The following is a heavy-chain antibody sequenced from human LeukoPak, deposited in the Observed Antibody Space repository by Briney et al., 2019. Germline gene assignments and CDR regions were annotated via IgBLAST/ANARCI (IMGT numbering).Heavy chain of an antibody. CDR3: ATPYYYDSSGYYYFDY. CDR2: IIPILGTA. V-gene: IGHV1-69*05. J-gene: IGHJ4*02. CDR1: GGTFSSYA. Sequence: SVKVSCKASGGTFSSYAISWVRQAPGQGLEWMGGIIPILGTANYAQKFQGRVTITTDESTSTAYMELSSLRSEDTAVYYCATPYYYDSSGYYYFDYWGQGTLVTVSS. D-gene: IGHD3-22*01.